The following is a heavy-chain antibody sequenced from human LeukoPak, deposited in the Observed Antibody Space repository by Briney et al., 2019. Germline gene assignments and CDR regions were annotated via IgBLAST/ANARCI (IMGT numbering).Heavy chain of an antibody. CDR3: ARQNYGGRSFDY. V-gene: IGHV4-39*01. CDR1: GGSISSSTYY. CDR2: IYYSGST. Sequence: PSETLSLTCPVSGGSISSSTYYWGWIRQPPGKGLEWIGNIYYSGSTYYNPSLKSRVTISVDTSQNQFSLKVSSVTAADTAVYYCARQNYGGRSFDYWGQGTLVTVSS. J-gene: IGHJ4*02. D-gene: IGHD4-23*01.